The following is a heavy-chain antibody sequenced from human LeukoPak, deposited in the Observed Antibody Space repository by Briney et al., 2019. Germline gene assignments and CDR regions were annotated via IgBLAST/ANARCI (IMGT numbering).Heavy chain of an antibody. CDR3: AREWGIAAAGSYYYYGMDV. Sequence: SVKVSCKASGGTFSSYAISWVRQAPGQGLEWMGRIIPILGIANYAQKFQGRVTITADKSTSTAYMELSSLRSEDTAVYYCAREWGIAAAGSYYYYGMDVWGQGTTVTVSS. CDR2: IIPILGIA. J-gene: IGHJ6*02. CDR1: GGTFSSYA. D-gene: IGHD6-13*01. V-gene: IGHV1-69*04.